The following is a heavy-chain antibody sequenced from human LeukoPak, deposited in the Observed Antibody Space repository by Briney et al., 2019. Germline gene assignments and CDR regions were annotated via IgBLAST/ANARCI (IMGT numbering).Heavy chain of an antibody. D-gene: IGHD1-26*01. CDR2: MNPNSGNT. CDR1: GYTFTSYD. V-gene: IGHV1-8*03. CDR3: ARESSYSGSNGYYFDY. J-gene: IGHJ4*02. Sequence: ASVKVSCKASGYTFTSYDINWVRQATGQGLEWMGWMNPNSGNTGYAQKFQGRVTITRNTSISTAYMELSSLRSEDTAVYYCARESSYSGSNGYYFDYWGQGTLVTVSS.